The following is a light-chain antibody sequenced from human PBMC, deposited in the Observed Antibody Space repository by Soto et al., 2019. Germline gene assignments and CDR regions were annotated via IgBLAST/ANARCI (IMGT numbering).Light chain of an antibody. CDR2: GAS. CDR1: ESVDSRF. V-gene: IGKV3-20*01. CDR3: QQYSRSPNT. Sequence: EIVLTQSPGTLYLSPGERATLSCRASESVDSRFLGWYQQKPGQAPRLLIYGASSRATGIPDRFSGSGSGTDFTLTISRLEPEDFAVYYCQQYSRSPNTFGQGTKLEIK. J-gene: IGKJ2*01.